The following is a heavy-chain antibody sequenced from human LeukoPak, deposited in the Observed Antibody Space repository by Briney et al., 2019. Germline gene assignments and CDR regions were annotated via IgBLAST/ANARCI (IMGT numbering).Heavy chain of an antibody. CDR1: GFTFSSYV. D-gene: IGHD6-25*01. Sequence: GGSLRLSCAASGFTFSSYVMHWVRQAPGKGLGWVAVISYDGSNKYYADSVKGRFTISRDNSKNTLYLQMNSLRAEDTAVYYCARDLSATHYYYGMDVWGQGTTVTVSS. V-gene: IGHV3-30-3*01. J-gene: IGHJ6*02. CDR2: ISYDGSNK. CDR3: ARDLSATHYYYGMDV.